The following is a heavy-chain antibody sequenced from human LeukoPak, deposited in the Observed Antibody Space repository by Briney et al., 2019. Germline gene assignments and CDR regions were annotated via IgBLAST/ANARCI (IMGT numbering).Heavy chain of an antibody. D-gene: IGHD4-17*01. CDR2: IYHSGST. CDR1: GDSISSTSYY. V-gene: IGHV4-39*07. J-gene: IGHJ5*02. Sequence: SETLSLTCIVSGDSISSTSYYWAWIRQPPGKGLEWIGYIYHSGSTYYNPSLKSRVTISVDTSKNQFSLKLSSVTAADTAVYYCAREADYGDRSGWFDPWGQGTLVTVSS. CDR3: AREADYGDRSGWFDP.